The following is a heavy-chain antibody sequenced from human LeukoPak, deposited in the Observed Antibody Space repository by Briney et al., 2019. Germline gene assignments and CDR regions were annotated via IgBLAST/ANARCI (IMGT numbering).Heavy chain of an antibody. Sequence: GESLNISCKGSGYSVTSYWIGWVRQMPGKGLEWMANLYPGESDTRYSPSFRGQVTISADKSISTAYLQWSSLKASDTAIYYCARSSGITPGPNAFDIWGQGTMITVSS. J-gene: IGHJ3*02. CDR1: GYSVTSYW. CDR3: ARSSGITPGPNAFDI. CDR2: LYPGESDT. D-gene: IGHD4-23*01. V-gene: IGHV5-51*01.